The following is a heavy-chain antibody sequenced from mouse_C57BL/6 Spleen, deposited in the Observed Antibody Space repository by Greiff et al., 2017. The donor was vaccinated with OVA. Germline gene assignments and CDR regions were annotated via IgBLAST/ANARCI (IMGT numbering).Heavy chain of an antibody. Sequence: EVQGVESGGGLVKPGGSLKLSCAASGFTFSSYAMSWVRQTPEKRLEWVATISDGGSYTYYPDNVKGRFTISRDNAKNNLYLQMSHLKSEDTAMYYCARVDKLLLRAMDYWGQGTSVTVSS. J-gene: IGHJ4*01. V-gene: IGHV5-4*01. D-gene: IGHD1-1*01. CDR3: ARVDKLLLRAMDY. CDR2: ISDGGSYT. CDR1: GFTFSSYA.